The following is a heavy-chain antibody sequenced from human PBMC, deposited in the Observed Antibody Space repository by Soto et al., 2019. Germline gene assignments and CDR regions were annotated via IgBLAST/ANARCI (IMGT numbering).Heavy chain of an antibody. J-gene: IGHJ4*02. CDR3: TTGTAVAKYYLDF. D-gene: IGHD5-18*01. CDR1: GFTFNNAW. Sequence: EVQLVESGGGLVEPGGSLRLSCAASGFTFNNAWMSWVRQAPGKGLEWVGRIRSRADGETTDYAVPVKDRFTISRDDSKNSLSLQMNSLKTEETGVYYCTTGTAVAKYYLDFWGQGTLVSVSS. V-gene: IGHV3-15*01. CDR2: IRSRADGETT.